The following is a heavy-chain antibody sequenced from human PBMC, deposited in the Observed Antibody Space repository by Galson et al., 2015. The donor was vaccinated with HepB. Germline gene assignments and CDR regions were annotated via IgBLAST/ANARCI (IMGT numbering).Heavy chain of an antibody. D-gene: IGHD1-26*01. CDR2: INPSGGST. J-gene: IGHJ6*02. CDR3: ARVVGPRGYGMDV. Sequence: QSGAEVKKPGESLKISCKASGYTFTSYYMHWVRQAPGQGLEWMGIINPSGGSTSYAQKFQGRVTMTRDTSTSTVYMELSSLRSEDTAVYYCARVVGPRGYGMDVWGQGTTVTVSS. V-gene: IGHV1-46*01. CDR1: GYTFTSYY.